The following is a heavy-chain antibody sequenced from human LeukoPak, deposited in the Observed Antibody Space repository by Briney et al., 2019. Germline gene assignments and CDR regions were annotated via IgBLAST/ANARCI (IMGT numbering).Heavy chain of an antibody. D-gene: IGHD3-10*01. V-gene: IGHV3-33*01. Sequence: GRSLRLSCAASGFTFSSYGMHWVRQAPGKGLEWVAVIWYDGSNKYYADSVKGRFTISRDNSKNTLYLQMNSLRAEDTAVYYCASPGTMVRGVPNYWGQGTLVTVSS. CDR3: ASPGTMVRGVPNY. CDR1: GFTFSSYG. J-gene: IGHJ4*02. CDR2: IWYDGSNK.